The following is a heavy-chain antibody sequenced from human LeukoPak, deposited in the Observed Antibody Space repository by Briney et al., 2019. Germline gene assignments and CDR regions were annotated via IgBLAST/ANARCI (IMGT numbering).Heavy chain of an antibody. Sequence: GGPLRLSCAASGFTFDDYAMHWVRQAPGKGLEWVSGISWNSGSIGYADSVKGRFTISRDNAKNSLYLQMNSLRAEDTALYYCARGRWLPEFWGQGTLVIVSS. CDR2: ISWNSGSI. J-gene: IGHJ4*02. D-gene: IGHD5-24*01. CDR3: ARGRWLPEF. V-gene: IGHV3-9*01. CDR1: GFTFDDYA.